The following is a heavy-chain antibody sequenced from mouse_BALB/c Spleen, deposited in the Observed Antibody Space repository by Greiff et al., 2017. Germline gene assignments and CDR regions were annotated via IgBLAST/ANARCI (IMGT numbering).Heavy chain of an antibody. Sequence: QVQLQQPGAELVRPGASVKLSCKASGYTFTSYWINWVKQRPGQGLEWIGNIYPSDSYTNYNQKFKDKATLTVDKSSSTTYMQLSSPTSEDSAVYSGSRAGYPTTHAAYCFDYWGQGTTLTVSS. V-gene: IGHV1-69*02. J-gene: IGHJ2*01. CDR2: IYPSDSYT. D-gene: IGHD2-2*01. CDR3: SRAGYPTTHAAYCFDY. CDR1: GYTFTSYW.